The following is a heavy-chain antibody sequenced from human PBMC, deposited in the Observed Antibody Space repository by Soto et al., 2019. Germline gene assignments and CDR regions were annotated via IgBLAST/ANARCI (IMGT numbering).Heavy chain of an antibody. J-gene: IGHJ3*02. CDR3: AKPPPSSPKAPDDAFDI. V-gene: IGHV3-23*01. Sequence: PGGSLRLSCAASGFTFSSYAMSWVRQAPGKGLEWVSAISGSGGSTYYADSVKGRFTISRDNSKNTLYLQMNSLRAEDTAVYYCAKPPPSSPKAPDDAFDIWGQGTMVTVSS. CDR2: ISGSGGST. CDR1: GFTFSSYA. D-gene: IGHD6-13*01.